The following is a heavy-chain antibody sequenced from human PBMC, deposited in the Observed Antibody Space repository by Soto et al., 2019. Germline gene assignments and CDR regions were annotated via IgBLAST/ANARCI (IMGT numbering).Heavy chain of an antibody. Sequence: EVQLLESGGGLVQPGGSLRLSCAASGFTFSSYAMSWVRQAPGKGLEWVSAISGSGGTTYYADSVKGRFHFSRDNSKNTLYLQMNSLRAEDTAVYYCAKTANGWFSAFDIWGQGTMVTVSS. D-gene: IGHD6-19*01. CDR1: GFTFSSYA. CDR2: ISGSGGTT. CDR3: AKTANGWFSAFDI. J-gene: IGHJ3*02. V-gene: IGHV3-23*01.